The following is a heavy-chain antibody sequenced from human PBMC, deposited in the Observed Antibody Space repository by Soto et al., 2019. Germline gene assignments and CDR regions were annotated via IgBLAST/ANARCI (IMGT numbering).Heavy chain of an antibody. CDR1: GGSFSGYY. Sequence: SETLSLTCAVYGGSFSGYYWSWIRQPPGKVLEWIGEINHSGSTNYNPSLKSRVTISVDTSKNQFSLKLSSVTAADTAVYYCARDPPSILYCTNGVCYTGSSWFDPWGQGTLVT. CDR2: INHSGST. D-gene: IGHD2-8*01. J-gene: IGHJ5*02. V-gene: IGHV4-34*01. CDR3: ARDPPSILYCTNGVCYTGSSWFDP.